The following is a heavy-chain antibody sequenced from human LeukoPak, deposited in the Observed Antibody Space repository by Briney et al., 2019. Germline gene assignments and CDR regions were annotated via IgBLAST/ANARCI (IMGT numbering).Heavy chain of an antibody. CDR3: ATGPDNYNSSSYYFHY. D-gene: IGHD3-22*01. J-gene: IGHJ4*02. Sequence: PAETLSLTCAVYGGSFRGYYWSWIRQPPGKALEWIGEINQSGSTNYNPSLKSRVITSVDTSKNQFSLKLSSVTAADTAVYYCATGPDNYNSSSYYFHYWGQGTLVTVSS. CDR2: INQSGST. V-gene: IGHV4-34*01. CDR1: GGSFRGYY.